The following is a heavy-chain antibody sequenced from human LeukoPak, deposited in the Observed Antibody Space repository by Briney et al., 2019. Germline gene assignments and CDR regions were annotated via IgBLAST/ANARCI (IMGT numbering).Heavy chain of an antibody. D-gene: IGHD2-15*01. J-gene: IGHJ3*02. CDR2: IIPIFGTA. CDR3: ATGWTRDAFDI. Sequence: ASVKVSCKASGGTFSSYAISWVRQAPGQGLEWMGGIIPIFGTANYAQKFQGRVTTTADESTSTAYMELSSLRSEDTAVYYCATGWTRDAFDIWGQGTMVTVSS. V-gene: IGHV1-69*13. CDR1: GGTFSSYA.